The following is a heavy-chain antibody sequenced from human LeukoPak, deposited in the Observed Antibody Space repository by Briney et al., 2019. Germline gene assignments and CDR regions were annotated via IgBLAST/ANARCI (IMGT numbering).Heavy chain of an antibody. Sequence: SVKVSCKASGYTFTSYYMHWVRQAPGQGLEWMGGIIPIFGTANYAQKFQGRVTITADESTSTAYMELSSLRSEDTAVYYCAREPIYSSSSTSFDYWGQGTLVTVSS. CDR2: IIPIFGTA. J-gene: IGHJ4*02. CDR3: AREPIYSSSSTSFDY. D-gene: IGHD6-6*01. CDR1: GYTFTSYY. V-gene: IGHV1-69*13.